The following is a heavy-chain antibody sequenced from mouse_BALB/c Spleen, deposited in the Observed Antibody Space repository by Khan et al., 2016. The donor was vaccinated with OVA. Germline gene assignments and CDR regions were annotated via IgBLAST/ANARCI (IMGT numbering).Heavy chain of an antibody. J-gene: IGHJ2*01. V-gene: IGHV3-2*02. CDR3: ARTARIKY. CDR1: GYSFTSGYG. Sequence: VQLVESGPGLVKPSQSLSLTCTVTGYSFTSGYGWNWIRQFPGNKLELMGYISYSGSTNYNPSLTSRISITRDTSKNQFFLQLNSVTTEDTATYYCARTARIKYWGQGTTLTVSS. D-gene: IGHD1-2*01. CDR2: ISYSGST.